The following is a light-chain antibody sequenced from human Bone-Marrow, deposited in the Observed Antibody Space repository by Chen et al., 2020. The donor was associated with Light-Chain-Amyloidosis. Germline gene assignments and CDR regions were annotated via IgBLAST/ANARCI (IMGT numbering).Light chain of an antibody. CDR1: DLPTKY. V-gene: IGLV3-25*03. Sequence: SYELTQPPSVSVSPGQTARITCSGDDLPTKYAYWYQQKPGQAPGLVIHRDTERPSGISERFSGASSGTTATLTISGVQAEDEADYHYQSADSSDTDEVMFGGGTKLTVL. CDR3: QSADSSDTDEVM. J-gene: IGLJ3*02. CDR2: RDT.